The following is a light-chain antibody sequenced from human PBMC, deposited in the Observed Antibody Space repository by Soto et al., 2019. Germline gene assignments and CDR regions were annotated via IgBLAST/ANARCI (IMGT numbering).Light chain of an antibody. Sequence: QSVLTQPPSVSGAPGQRVTIPCTGNSSNLGAGYDVHWYQQLPGTAPKLVIYGNRNRPSGVPERFSGSKSGNTASLTISDLQPEDDADYYCSSFTRDATLIFGGGTKLTVL. CDR3: SSFTRDATLI. J-gene: IGLJ2*01. CDR2: GNR. V-gene: IGLV1-40*01. CDR1: SSNLGAGYD.